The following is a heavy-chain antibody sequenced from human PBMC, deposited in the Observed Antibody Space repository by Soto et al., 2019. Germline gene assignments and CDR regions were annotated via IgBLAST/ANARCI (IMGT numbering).Heavy chain of an antibody. CDR3: ASIADY. Sequence: QVQLVQSGGGVVQPGRTLRLSCAAAGFSLTAFGMQWVRQPPGKGLQWVVRLTHDGGSAFYADSVKGRFTVSRDTSKNTLYLQMNSLRPEDTAIYYCASIADYWGQGTLVTVSS. J-gene: IGHJ4*02. CDR2: LTHDGGSA. CDR1: GFSLTAFG. V-gene: IGHV3-30*05. D-gene: IGHD2-21*01.